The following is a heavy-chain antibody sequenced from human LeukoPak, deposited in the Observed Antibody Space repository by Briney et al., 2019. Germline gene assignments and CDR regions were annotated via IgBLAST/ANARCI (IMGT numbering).Heavy chain of an antibody. D-gene: IGHD4-17*01. J-gene: IGHJ5*02. CDR2: IKQDGSEK. CDR3: ARDVYGDYFFDPGPVAFDP. Sequence: GGSLRLPCAASGFTFSSYWMSWVRQAPGKGLEWVANIKQDGSEKYYVDSVKGRFTISRDNAKNSLYLQMNSLRAEDTAVYYCARDVYGDYFFDPGPVAFDPWGQGTLVTVSS. V-gene: IGHV3-7*01. CDR1: GFTFSSYW.